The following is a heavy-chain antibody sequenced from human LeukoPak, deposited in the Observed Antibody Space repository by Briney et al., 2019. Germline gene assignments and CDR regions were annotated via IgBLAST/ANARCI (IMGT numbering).Heavy chain of an antibody. CDR1: GYTFTGYY. V-gene: IGHV1-2*04. CDR3: ARGGYCSSTSCPNRNWFDP. Sequence: ASVKVSCKASGYTFTGYYMHWVRQAPGQGLEWMGWINPNSGGTNYAQKFQGWVTMTRDTSISTAYMELSRLRSDDTAVYYCARGGYCSSTSCPNRNWFDPWGQGTLVTVSS. D-gene: IGHD2-2*01. CDR2: INPNSGGT. J-gene: IGHJ5*02.